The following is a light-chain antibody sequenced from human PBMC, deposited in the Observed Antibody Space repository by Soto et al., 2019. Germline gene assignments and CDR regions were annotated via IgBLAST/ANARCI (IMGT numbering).Light chain of an antibody. CDR3: QQLSYYTYT. V-gene: IGKV1-9*01. CDR1: QDISRY. J-gene: IGKJ2*01. Sequence: DIQLTQSPSFLSASVGDRITITCRASQDISRYLVWYQQKPGKAPKLLIYGAYTLQSRVPSRFSGSGSGREFTLTISTLQPEDVTTYSRQQLSYYTYTFAQKTKLKIK. CDR2: GAY.